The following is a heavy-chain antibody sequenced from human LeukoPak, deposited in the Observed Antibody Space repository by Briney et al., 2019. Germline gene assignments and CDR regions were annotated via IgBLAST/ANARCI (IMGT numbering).Heavy chain of an antibody. CDR3: ARGPYRSYYYYMDV. J-gene: IGHJ6*03. CDR1: GGSISSYY. Sequence: SETLSLTCTVSGGSISSYYWSWIRQPAGKGLEWIGRIYTSGSTNYNPSLKSRVTMSVDTSKNQFSLKLSSVTAADTAVYYCARGPYRSYYYYMDVWGKGTTVTVSS. CDR2: IYTSGST. V-gene: IGHV4-4*07. D-gene: IGHD1-14*01.